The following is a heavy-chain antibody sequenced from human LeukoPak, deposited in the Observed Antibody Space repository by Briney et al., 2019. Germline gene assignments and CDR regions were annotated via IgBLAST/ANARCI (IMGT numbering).Heavy chain of an antibody. CDR2: IYTGGNT. J-gene: IGHJ5*01. V-gene: IGHV3-66*01. CDR3: AKDPIPGRIAAAGTGWFDY. Sequence: GGSLRLSCAASGFTVSSTYMSWVRQAPGKGLEWVSLIYTGGNTYYAGSVKGRFTLSRDNPKNTVYLQMNSLRVEDTAMYYCAKDPIPGRIAAAGTGWFDYWGQGTLVTVSS. D-gene: IGHD6-13*01. CDR1: GFTVSSTY.